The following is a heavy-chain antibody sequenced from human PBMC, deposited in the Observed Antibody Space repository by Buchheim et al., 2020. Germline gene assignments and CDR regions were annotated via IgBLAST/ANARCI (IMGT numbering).Heavy chain of an antibody. Sequence: QVQLQESGPGLVKPSETLSLTCTVSGGSISSYYWSWIRQPPGKGLEWFGYIYYSGSTNYNPSLKSRVTISVDTSKNQFSLKLSSVTAADTAVYYCARVGGFGVVITNFDYWGQGTL. CDR1: GGSISSYY. V-gene: IGHV4-59*01. J-gene: IGHJ4*02. D-gene: IGHD3-3*01. CDR3: ARVGGFGVVITNFDY. CDR2: IYYSGST.